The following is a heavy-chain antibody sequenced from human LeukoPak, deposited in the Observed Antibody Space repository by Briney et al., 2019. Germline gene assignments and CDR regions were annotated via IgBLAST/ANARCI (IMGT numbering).Heavy chain of an antibody. J-gene: IGHJ4*02. D-gene: IGHD6-13*01. V-gene: IGHV3-30-3*01. CDR2: ISYDGSNK. CDR3: ARDRRPPYSSSWYFDY. Sequence: GGSLRLSCAASGFTFSSYAMHWVRQAPGKGLEWVAVISYDGSNKYYADSVKGRFTISRDNSKNTLYLQMNSLRAEDTAVYCCARDRRPPYSSSWYFDYWGQGTLVTVSS. CDR1: GFTFSSYA.